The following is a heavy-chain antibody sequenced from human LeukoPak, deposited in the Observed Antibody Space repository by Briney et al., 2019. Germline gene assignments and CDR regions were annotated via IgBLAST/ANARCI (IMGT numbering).Heavy chain of an antibody. Sequence: GASVKVSCKASGYTFTGYYMHWVRQAPGQGLEWMGWINPNSGGTNYAQKFQGRVTMTRDTSISTAYMELSSLRSEDTAVYYCARPRSGSYFDAFDIWGQGTMVTVSS. CDR1: GYTFTGYY. J-gene: IGHJ3*02. D-gene: IGHD1-26*01. CDR2: INPNSGGT. V-gene: IGHV1-2*02. CDR3: ARPRSGSYFDAFDI.